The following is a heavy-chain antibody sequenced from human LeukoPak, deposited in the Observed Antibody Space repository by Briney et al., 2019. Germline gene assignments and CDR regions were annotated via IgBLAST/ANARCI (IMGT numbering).Heavy chain of an antibody. Sequence: SQTLSLTCAISGDSVSSNSAAWNWIRQSPSRGLEWLGRTYYRSKWYNDYAVSVKSRITINPDTSKNQFSLQLNSVTPEDTAVYYCARGGLVPADTIPHDYYYYYMDVWGKGTTVTVSS. J-gene: IGHJ6*03. CDR1: GDSVSSNSAA. CDR3: ARGGLVPADTIPHDYYYYYMDV. V-gene: IGHV6-1*01. D-gene: IGHD2-2*01. CDR2: TYYRSKWYN.